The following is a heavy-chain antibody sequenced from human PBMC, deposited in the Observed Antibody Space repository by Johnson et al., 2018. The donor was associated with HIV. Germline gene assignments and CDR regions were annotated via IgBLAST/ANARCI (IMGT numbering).Heavy chain of an antibody. CDR1: GFTFSSYG. Sequence: QVQLVESGGGVVQPGRSLRLSCAASGFTFSSYGMHWVRQAPGKGLAWVAVIWYDGSNTYYADSVKGRFTISRDNSKNTLYLQMYSLRAEDTAVYYCAKDLSYPKTRAFDIWGQGTMVTVSS. CDR2: IWYDGSNT. CDR3: AKDLSYPKTRAFDI. J-gene: IGHJ3*02. V-gene: IGHV3-33*06. D-gene: IGHD2/OR15-2a*01.